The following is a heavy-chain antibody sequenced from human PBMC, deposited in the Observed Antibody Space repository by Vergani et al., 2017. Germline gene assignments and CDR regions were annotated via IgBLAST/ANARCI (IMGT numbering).Heavy chain of an antibody. Sequence: QVQLVQSGAEVKKPGASVKVSCKASGYTFTGYYMHWVRQAPGQGLEWMGRINPNSGGTNYAQKFQGRVTMTRDTSISTAYMELSRLRSDDTAVYYCARDESYSSSSTYYYDYMDVWGKGTTVTVSS. CDR2: INPNSGGT. CDR3: ARDESYSSSSTYYYDYMDV. V-gene: IGHV1-2*06. J-gene: IGHJ6*03. CDR1: GYTFTGYY. D-gene: IGHD6-6*01.